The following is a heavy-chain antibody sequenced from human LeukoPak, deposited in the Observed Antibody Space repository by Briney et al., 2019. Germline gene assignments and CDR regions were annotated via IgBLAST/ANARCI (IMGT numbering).Heavy chain of an antibody. Sequence: GESLKISCKGSGYSFTNYWIGWVRQMPGKGLEWMGIIYPGDSYTTYSPSFQGQVTISADKSISTAYLQWSSLKASDTAMYFCGRRGDYDYSFDFWGQGTLVTVSS. J-gene: IGHJ4*02. CDR3: GRRGDYDYSFDF. CDR1: GYSFTNYW. CDR2: IYPGDSYT. V-gene: IGHV5-51*01. D-gene: IGHD5-12*01.